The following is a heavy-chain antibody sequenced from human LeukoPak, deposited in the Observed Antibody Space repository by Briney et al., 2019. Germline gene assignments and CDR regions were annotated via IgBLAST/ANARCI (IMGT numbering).Heavy chain of an antibody. CDR3: ARISPVGRAAPFDY. D-gene: IGHD2-15*01. CDR2: IKQDGSEK. J-gene: IGHJ4*02. CDR1: GFTFSSYW. Sequence: LTGGSLRLSCAASGFTFSSYWMSWVRQAPGKGLEWVANIKQDGSEKYYVDSVKGRFTISRDNAKSSLYLQMNSLRAEDTAVYYCARISPVGRAAPFDYWGQGTLVTVSS. V-gene: IGHV3-7*01.